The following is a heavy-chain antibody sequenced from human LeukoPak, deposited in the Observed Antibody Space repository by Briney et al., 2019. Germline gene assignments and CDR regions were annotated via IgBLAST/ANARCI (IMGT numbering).Heavy chain of an antibody. J-gene: IGHJ6*02. V-gene: IGHV1-69*13. CDR3: ATSIVVASATRGNPPPYHYYYGMDV. Sequence: ASVKVSCKASGGTFSNYAINWERQAPGQGLEWMGGIIPIFGTANYEQKFQGRVTITADESTSTAYMELSSLRSEDTAVYYCATSIVVASATRGNPPPYHYYYGMDVWGQGTTVTVSS. CDR1: GGTFSNYA. D-gene: IGHD2-2*01. CDR2: IIPIFGTA.